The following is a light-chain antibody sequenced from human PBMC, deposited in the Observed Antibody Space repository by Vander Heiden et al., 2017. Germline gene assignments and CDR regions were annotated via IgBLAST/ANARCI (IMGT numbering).Light chain of an antibody. Sequence: QSALTQPASVSGSPGQSITISCTGTSSDVDGYNYVSWYQQHPGKAPKLMIYEVSNRPSGVSNRFSGSKSGNTASLTISGLQAEDEADYYCSSLTTSTTLVFGGGTKLTVL. CDR2: EVS. CDR1: SSDVDGYNY. J-gene: IGLJ3*02. V-gene: IGLV2-14*01. CDR3: SSLTTSTTLV.